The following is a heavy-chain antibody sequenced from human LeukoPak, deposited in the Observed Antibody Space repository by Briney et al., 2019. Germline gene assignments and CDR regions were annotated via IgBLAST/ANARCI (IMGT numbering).Heavy chain of an antibody. CDR3: ARERPFWN. CDR2: IKLDENTA. CDR1: GLSSTIYW. V-gene: IGHV3-74*01. D-gene: IGHD3-3*01. Sequence: PGGSLRLSCAASGLSSTIYWMHWVRQVPGKGLVWVTRIKLDENTAYYADFVKGRFTISRDDAKTTVYLQMNSLRAEDSAVYYCARERPFWNWGQGTLVTVSS. J-gene: IGHJ4*02.